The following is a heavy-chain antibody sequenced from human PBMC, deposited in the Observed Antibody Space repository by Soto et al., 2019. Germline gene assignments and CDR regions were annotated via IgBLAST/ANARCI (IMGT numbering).Heavy chain of an antibody. J-gene: IGHJ6*02. V-gene: IGHV1-69*13. CDR1: GYTFTNYY. CDR2: IIPIFGTA. D-gene: IGHD2-8*01. Sequence: ASVKVSCKASGYTFTNYYIHWVRQAPGQGLEWMGGIIPIFGTANYAQKFQGRVTITADESTSTAYMELSSLRSEDTAVYYCARDQVVRVLMVYAPYSYYGMDVWGQGTTLTVSS. CDR3: ARDQVVRVLMVYAPYSYYGMDV.